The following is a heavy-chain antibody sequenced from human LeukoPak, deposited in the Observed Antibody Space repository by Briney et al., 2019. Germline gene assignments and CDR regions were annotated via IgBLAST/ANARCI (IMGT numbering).Heavy chain of an antibody. V-gene: IGHV3-30*04. CDR1: GFTFSDYT. D-gene: IGHD6-13*01. CDR3: ARGLHDRNWYGAH. J-gene: IGHJ4*02. CDR2: LPPDGSYQ. Sequence: GGSLRLSCEASGFTFSDYTMQWVRQAPGKGLEWVALLPPDGSYQYYADSLKGRFTISRDNFKNALYLQMNSLTLEDTAVYYCARGLHDRNWYGAHWGQGTLLSVSS.